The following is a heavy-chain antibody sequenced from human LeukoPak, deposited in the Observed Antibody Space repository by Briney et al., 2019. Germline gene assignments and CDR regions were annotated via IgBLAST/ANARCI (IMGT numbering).Heavy chain of an antibody. V-gene: IGHV3-74*01. D-gene: IGHD4-17*01. Sequence: GGSLRLSCAASGFTFSSFWMHWVRQAPGKGLVWVSRINSDGSSTLCADSVKGRFTISRDNAKNTLYLQMNSLRAEDTAVYYCARDDYGDYYFDYWGQGTLVTVSS. CDR1: GFTFSSFW. J-gene: IGHJ4*02. CDR3: ARDDYGDYYFDY. CDR2: INSDGSST.